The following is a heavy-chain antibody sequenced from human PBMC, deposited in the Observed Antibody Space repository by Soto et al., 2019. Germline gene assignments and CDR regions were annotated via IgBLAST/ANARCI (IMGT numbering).Heavy chain of an antibody. CDR1: GYTFTTYD. CDR3: VRGGFLSHDHVIIAPATLGFDP. Sequence: QVQLMQSGAEVKKPGASVKVSCKASGYTFTTYDINWVRQAPGQGLEWMGWMNPNRTNTGYAEKFQGRVTMTGDTSISTAYMELSSLRYDDTAVYYCVRGGFLSHDHVIIAPATLGFDPWGQGTLVTVSS. J-gene: IGHJ5*02. CDR2: MNPNRTNT. D-gene: IGHD2-2*01. V-gene: IGHV1-8*01.